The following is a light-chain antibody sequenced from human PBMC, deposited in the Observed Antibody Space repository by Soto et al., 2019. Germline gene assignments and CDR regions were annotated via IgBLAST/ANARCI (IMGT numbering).Light chain of an antibody. CDR1: QSVLYSSINKNY. Sequence: IVMTQSPDSLAVTLGERATINCKSSQSVLYSSINKNYLNWYQQKPGQPPKLPIYWASTRESGVPDRFSGSGSGTDFTLTISSLQAEDVAVYYCQQYYSTPLTFGGGTKVEIK. CDR2: WAS. CDR3: QQYYSTPLT. J-gene: IGKJ4*01. V-gene: IGKV4-1*01.